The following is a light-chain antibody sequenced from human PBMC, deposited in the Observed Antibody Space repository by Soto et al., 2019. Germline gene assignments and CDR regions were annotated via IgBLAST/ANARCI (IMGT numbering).Light chain of an antibody. CDR3: QQYGSSLPYT. CDR2: GSS. CDR1: QTVTNNY. J-gene: IGKJ2*01. Sequence: EVVLTQSPGTQSLSPGERATLSCRASQTVTNNYLAWFQQKPGQAPTLLIFGSSDRATGIPDRFSGSGSGTDFTLTISRLEPEDFALYYCQQYGSSLPYTFGQGTMLEIK. V-gene: IGKV3-20*01.